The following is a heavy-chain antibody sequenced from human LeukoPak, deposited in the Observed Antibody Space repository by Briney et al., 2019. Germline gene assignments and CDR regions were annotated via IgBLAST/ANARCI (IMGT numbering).Heavy chain of an antibody. CDR1: GFTFSSYG. J-gene: IGHJ5*02. CDR2: ISGSGGGT. V-gene: IGHV3-23*01. D-gene: IGHD2-15*01. CDR3: AKGTLVAAIRANAFDP. Sequence: PGGSLRLSCAASGFTFSSYGMSWVRQAPGKGLEWVSAISGSGGGTYYADSVKGRFTISRDNSKNTLYLQMNSLRAEDTAVYYCAKGTLVAAIRANAFDPWGQGTLVTVSA.